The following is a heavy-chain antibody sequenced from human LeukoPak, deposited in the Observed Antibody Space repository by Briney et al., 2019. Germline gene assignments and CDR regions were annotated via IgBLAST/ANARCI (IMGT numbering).Heavy chain of an antibody. Sequence: GRSLRLSCAASGFTFSSYSMNWVRQAPGKGLEWVSSISSSSSYIYYADSVKGRFTISRDNAKNSLYLQMNSLRAEDTAVYYCARSHATNDAFDIWGQGTMVTASS. J-gene: IGHJ3*02. CDR3: ARSHATNDAFDI. CDR1: GFTFSSYS. D-gene: IGHD1-26*01. CDR2: ISSSSSYI. V-gene: IGHV3-21*01.